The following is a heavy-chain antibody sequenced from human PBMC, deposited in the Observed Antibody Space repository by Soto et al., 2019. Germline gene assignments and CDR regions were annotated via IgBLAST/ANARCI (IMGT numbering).Heavy chain of an antibody. D-gene: IGHD3-3*01. CDR2: ISGSGGST. J-gene: IGHJ6*02. V-gene: IGHV3-23*01. Sequence: EVQLLESGGGLVQPGGSLRLSCAASGFTFSSYAMSWVRQAPGKGLEWVSAISGSGGSTYYADAVKGRFTISRDKSKNTLYLEVNSRRAEDTAVYYCAKDGGPTWGLDDFCSGYLGGMDVWGQGTTVTVSS. CDR3: AKDGGPTWGLDDFCSGYLGGMDV. CDR1: GFTFSSYA.